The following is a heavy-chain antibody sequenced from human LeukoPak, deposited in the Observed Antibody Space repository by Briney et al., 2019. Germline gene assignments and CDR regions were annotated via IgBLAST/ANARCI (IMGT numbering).Heavy chain of an antibody. J-gene: IGHJ5*02. CDR2: ISHSGAS. Sequence: SETLSLTCTVSGGFVSRESWTWIRQFPDKRLEWIGYISHSGASDYKPSLESRVTISVDRSKNQFSLKLSSVTAADTAVYYCAGDERRGSYGHWFDPWGQGTLVTVSS. D-gene: IGHD3-16*01. V-gene: IGHV4-59*02. CDR1: GGFVSRES. CDR3: AGDERRGSYGHWFDP.